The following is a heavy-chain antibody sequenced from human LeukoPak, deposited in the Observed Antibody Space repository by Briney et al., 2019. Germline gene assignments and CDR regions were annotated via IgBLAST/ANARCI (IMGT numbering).Heavy chain of an antibody. CDR1: GFTFSSYW. J-gene: IGHJ3*02. CDR3: ARVLRPPRLPDAFDI. CDR2: IKQDGSEK. V-gene: IGHV3-7*01. D-gene: IGHD3-3*01. Sequence: GGSLRLSCAASGFTFSSYWMSWVRQAPGKGLEWVANIKQDGSEKYYVDSVKGRFTISRDNAKNSLYLQMNSLRAEDTAVYYCARVLRPPRLPDAFDIWGQGTMVTVSS.